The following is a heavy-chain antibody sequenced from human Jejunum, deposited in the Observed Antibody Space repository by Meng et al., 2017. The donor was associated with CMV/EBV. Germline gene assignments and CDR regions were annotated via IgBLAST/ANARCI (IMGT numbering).Heavy chain of an antibody. Sequence: TCTSYISTGVRQATGQGIEWMGGIVPVLDIPKYAQKFQGRVTITEDKSTRTVYMELSSLISEDTAVYYCAGELWDGYTSEGLHYFDLWGQGTLVTVSS. V-gene: IGHV1-69*10. D-gene: IGHD5-24*01. J-gene: IGHJ4*02. CDR2: IVPVLDIP. CDR3: AGELWDGYTSEGLHYFDL. CDR1: TCTSYI.